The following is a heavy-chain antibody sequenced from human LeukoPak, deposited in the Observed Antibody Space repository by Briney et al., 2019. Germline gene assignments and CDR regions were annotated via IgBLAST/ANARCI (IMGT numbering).Heavy chain of an antibody. J-gene: IGHJ3*02. Sequence: GGSLRLSCAASGFTFSSYAMYWVRQAPGKGLEWVTVIWYDGSNKYYADSVKGRFTISRDNSKNTLYLQMNSLRAEDTAVYYCAREAYCSDDSCPGAFDIWGQGTMVTVSS. CDR1: GFTFSSYA. CDR2: IWYDGSNK. D-gene: IGHD2-15*01. V-gene: IGHV3-33*01. CDR3: AREAYCSDDSCPGAFDI.